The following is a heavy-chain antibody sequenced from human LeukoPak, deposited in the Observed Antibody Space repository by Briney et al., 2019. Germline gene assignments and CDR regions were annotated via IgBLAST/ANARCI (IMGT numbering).Heavy chain of an antibody. D-gene: IGHD1-14*01. CDR3: ARGYRFFDI. CDR1: GFTFSNFA. CDR2: ISSSTSNI. Sequence: GGSLRLSCAASGFTFSNFAMSWVRQAPGKGLEWVSYISSSTSNIYHADSVKGRFTISRDNAKNSLYLQMNSLRDEDTAVYYCARGYRFFDIWGQGTMVTVSS. J-gene: IGHJ3*02. V-gene: IGHV3-48*02.